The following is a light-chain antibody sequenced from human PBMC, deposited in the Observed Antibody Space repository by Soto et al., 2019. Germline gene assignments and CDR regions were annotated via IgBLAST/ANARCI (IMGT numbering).Light chain of an antibody. Sequence: EIVMTQSPATLSVSTGESATLSCRASQSVSSNLDWYQQKPGQAPRLLIYGASTRATGIPARFSGSGSGTEFTLTISSMQSEEFVIYYCPQYNSFLLWTFGQGNKVEL. CDR2: GAS. V-gene: IGKV3-15*01. CDR1: QSVSSN. J-gene: IGKJ1*01. CDR3: PQYNSFLLWT.